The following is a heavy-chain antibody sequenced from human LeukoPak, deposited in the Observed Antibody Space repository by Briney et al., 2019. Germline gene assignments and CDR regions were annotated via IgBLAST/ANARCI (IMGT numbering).Heavy chain of an antibody. J-gene: IGHJ6*03. Sequence: SETLSLTCTVSGGSISSYYWSWIRQPPGKGLEWIGYIYYSGSTNYNPSLKSRVTISVDTSKNQFSLKLSSVTAADTAVYYCARGISWVYYYYYYMDVWGKGTTVTVSS. CDR2: IYYSGST. V-gene: IGHV4-59*12. CDR1: GGSISSYY. CDR3: ARGISWVYYYYYYMDV.